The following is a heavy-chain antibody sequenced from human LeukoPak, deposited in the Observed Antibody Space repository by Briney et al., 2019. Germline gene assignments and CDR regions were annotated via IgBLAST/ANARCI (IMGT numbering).Heavy chain of an antibody. J-gene: IGHJ5*02. CDR1: GYTFTSYD. V-gene: IGHV1-8*01. D-gene: IGHD6-19*01. CDR2: RNPNSGNT. CDR3: ARHRKIITGYSSGWYFYNWFDP. Sequence: GASVKVSCKASGYTFTSYDINWVRQATGQGREWMGWRNPNSGNTGYAQKFQGRVTMTRNTSISTAYMELSSLRSEDTAVCYCARHRKIITGYSSGWYFYNWFDPWGQGTLVTVSS.